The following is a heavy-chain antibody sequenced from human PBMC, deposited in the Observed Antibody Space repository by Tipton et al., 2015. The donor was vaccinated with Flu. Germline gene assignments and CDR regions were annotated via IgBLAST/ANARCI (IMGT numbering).Heavy chain of an antibody. CDR1: GDSISSGSHY. CDR3: ARTRSGNYLDDAFDI. CDR2: VYTSGST. D-gene: IGHD1-26*01. V-gene: IGHV4-61*09. J-gene: IGHJ3*02. Sequence: TLSLTCTVSGDSISSGSHYWSWIRQPAGRGLEWIGQVYTSGSTNYSPPVQSRVTMSVDTAQNQFSLKLSSVTAADTAVYYCARTRSGNYLDDAFDIWGQGTMVTVSS.